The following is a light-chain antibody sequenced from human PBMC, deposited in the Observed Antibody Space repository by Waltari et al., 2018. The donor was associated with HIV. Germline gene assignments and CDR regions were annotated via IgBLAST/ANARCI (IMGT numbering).Light chain of an antibody. CDR2: DVS. J-gene: IGLJ1*01. Sequence: GSPGQSVTISCTGTSSDVGNYNYVSWYQQHPGKAPKLVIYDVSKRPSGVPDRFSGSKSGTTASLTVSGLQAEDEADYYCMSYAGGETYVFGSGTKVTVL. V-gene: IGLV2-8*01. CDR1: SSDVGNYNY. CDR3: MSYAGGETYV.